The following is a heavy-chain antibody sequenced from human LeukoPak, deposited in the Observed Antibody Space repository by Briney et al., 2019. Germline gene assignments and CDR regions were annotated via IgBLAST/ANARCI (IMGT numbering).Heavy chain of an antibody. CDR3: ASQYYYDSSGYQRHAFDI. D-gene: IGHD3-22*01. Sequence: ASVKVPCKASGYTFTSYYMHWVRQAPGQGLEWMGIINPSGGSTSYAQKFQGRVTMTRDTSTSTVYMELSSLRSEDAAVYYCASQYYYDSSGYQRHAFDIWGQGTMVTVSS. J-gene: IGHJ3*02. CDR2: INPSGGST. V-gene: IGHV1-46*01. CDR1: GYTFTSYY.